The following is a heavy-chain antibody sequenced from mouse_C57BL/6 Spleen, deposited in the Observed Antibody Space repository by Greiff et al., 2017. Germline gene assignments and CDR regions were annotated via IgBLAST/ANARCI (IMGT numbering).Heavy chain of an antibody. CDR1: GYTFTSYW. Sequence: QVQLQQPGAELVMPGASVKLSCKASGYTFTSYWMHWVKQRPGQGLEWIGEIDPSDSYTNYNQKFKGKSTMTVDKSSSPAYMQLSSLTSEDSAVYYCARGGSGSFFADWGQGTLVTVSA. CDR2: IDPSDSYT. J-gene: IGHJ3*01. CDR3: ARGGSGSFFAD. D-gene: IGHD3-2*02. V-gene: IGHV1-69*01.